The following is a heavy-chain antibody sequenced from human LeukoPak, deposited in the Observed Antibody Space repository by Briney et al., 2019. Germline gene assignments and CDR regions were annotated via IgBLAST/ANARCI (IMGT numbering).Heavy chain of an antibody. D-gene: IGHD3-22*01. J-gene: IGHJ4*02. CDR3: ARGRDSSGYYLPLFDY. V-gene: IGHV4-34*01. CDR1: GGSFSGYY. Sequence: PSETLSLTCAVYGGSFSGYYWSWIRQPPGKGLEWIGEINHSGSTNYNPSLKSRVTISVATSKNQFSLKLSSVTAADTAVYYCARGRDSSGYYLPLFDYWGQGTLVTVSS. CDR2: INHSGST.